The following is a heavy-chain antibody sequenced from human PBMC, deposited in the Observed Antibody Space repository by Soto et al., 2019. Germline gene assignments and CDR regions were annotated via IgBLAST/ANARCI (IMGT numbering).Heavy chain of an antibody. J-gene: IGHJ6*02. CDR2: IYPGDSDT. D-gene: IGHD4-4*01. Sequence: GESLKISCNGSGYSFTIYWIGWVRQMPGKGLEWMGIIYPGDSDTRYSPSFQGQVTISADKSISTAYLQWSSLKASDTAMYYCATVTTSRDYYYGMDVWGQGTTVTVSS. CDR3: ATVTTSRDYYYGMDV. V-gene: IGHV5-51*01. CDR1: GYSFTIYW.